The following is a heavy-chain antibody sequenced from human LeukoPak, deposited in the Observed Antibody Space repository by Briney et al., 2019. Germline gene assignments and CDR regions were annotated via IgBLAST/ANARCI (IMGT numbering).Heavy chain of an antibody. CDR2: ISGSGGST. V-gene: IGHV3-23*01. Sequence: GSLRLSCAASGFTFSSYAMSWVRQAPGKGLEWVSAISGSGGSTYYADSVKGRFTISRDNSKNTLYLQMNGLRAEDTAVYYCAKEGMTMVVTGWYYFDYWGQGTLVTVSS. D-gene: IGHD4-23*01. J-gene: IGHJ4*02. CDR1: GFTFSSYA. CDR3: AKEGMTMVVTGWYYFDY.